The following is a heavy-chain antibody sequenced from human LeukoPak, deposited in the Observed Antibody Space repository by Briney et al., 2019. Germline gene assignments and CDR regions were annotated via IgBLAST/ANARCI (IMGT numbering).Heavy chain of an antibody. J-gene: IGHJ4*02. D-gene: IGHD3-3*01. V-gene: IGHV3-30-3*01. Sequence: GGSLRLSCAASGFTFSSYAMHWVRQAPGKGLEWVAVISYDGSNKYYADSVKGRFTISRDNSKNTLYLQMNSLRAEDTAVYYCARADDFWSGYYHRLDYWGQGTLVTVSS. CDR1: GFTFSSYA. CDR2: ISYDGSNK. CDR3: ARADDFWSGYYHRLDY.